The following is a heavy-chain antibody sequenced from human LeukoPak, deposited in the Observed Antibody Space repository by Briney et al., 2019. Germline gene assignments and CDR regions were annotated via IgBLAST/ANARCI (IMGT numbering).Heavy chain of an antibody. CDR3: ARDRHVVGATTGIFDY. D-gene: IGHD1-26*01. Sequence: SETLSLTCTVSGGSISGYYWSWIRQPPGKGLEWIGYIYSGGSTNYNPSLKSRVTISVDTSKNQFSLKLNSVTAVDTAVYSCARDRHVVGATTGIFDYWGQGTLVTVSS. V-gene: IGHV4-59*01. J-gene: IGHJ4*02. CDR2: IYSGGST. CDR1: GGSISGYY.